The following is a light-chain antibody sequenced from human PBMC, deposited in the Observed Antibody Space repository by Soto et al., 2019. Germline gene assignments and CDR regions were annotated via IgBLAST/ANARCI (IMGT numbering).Light chain of an antibody. CDR3: CSNAVNSVV. J-gene: IGLJ2*01. V-gene: IGLV2-11*02. CDR1: SSDVGGSNY. Sequence: QSVLTQPRSVSGSPGQSVTISCTGTSSDVGGSNYVSWYQQHPGKPPKVMIYDVTKRPSGVPDRFSGSKSGNTASLTISGLQAEDEADYYCCSNAVNSVVFGGGTQLTVL. CDR2: DVT.